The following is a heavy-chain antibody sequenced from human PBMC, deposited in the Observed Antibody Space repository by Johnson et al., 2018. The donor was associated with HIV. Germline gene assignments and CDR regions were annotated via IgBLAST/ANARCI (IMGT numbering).Heavy chain of an antibody. CDR2: FSCDGGSI. D-gene: IGHD4-23*01. Sequence: QLVESGGGFVHPGGSLRLSCAASGFTFDDYALHWVRQGPGMGLEWVSLFSCDGGSIYCADSVKGRFTLSRDNAKNSLYLQMNSLRAEDTAVYYCARGGRAHYGGNFGAFDIWGQGTMVTVSS. CDR3: ARGGRAHYGGNFGAFDI. CDR1: GFTFDDYA. V-gene: IGHV3-43D*03. J-gene: IGHJ3*02.